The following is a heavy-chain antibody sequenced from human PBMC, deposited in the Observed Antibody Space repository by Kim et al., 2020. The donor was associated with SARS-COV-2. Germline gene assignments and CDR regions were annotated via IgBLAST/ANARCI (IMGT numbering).Heavy chain of an antibody. CDR3: ARGANPRAHYCSSTSCYNLYYYYYMDV. J-gene: IGHJ6*03. CDR1: GYTFTSYD. Sequence: ASVKVSCKASGYTFTSYDINWVRQATGQGLEWMGWMNPNSGNTGYAQKFQGRVTMTRNTSISTAYMELSSLRSEDTAVYYCARGANPRAHYCSSTSCYNLYYYYYMDVWGKGTTVTVSS. CDR2: MNPNSGNT. D-gene: IGHD2-2*02. V-gene: IGHV1-8*01.